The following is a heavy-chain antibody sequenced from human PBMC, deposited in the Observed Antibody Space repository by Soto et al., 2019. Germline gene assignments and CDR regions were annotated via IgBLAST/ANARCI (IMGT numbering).Heavy chain of an antibody. CDR2: IWYDGSNK. Sequence: QVQLVESGGGVVQPGRSLRLSCAASGFTFSSYGMHWVRQAPGKGLEWVAVIWYDGSNKYYADSVKGRFTISRDNSKNTLYLQMNSLRAEDTAVYYCARVRGQREQLRDFDYWGQGTLVTVSS. J-gene: IGHJ4*02. CDR3: ARVRGQREQLRDFDY. CDR1: GFTFSSYG. D-gene: IGHD6-6*01. V-gene: IGHV3-33*01.